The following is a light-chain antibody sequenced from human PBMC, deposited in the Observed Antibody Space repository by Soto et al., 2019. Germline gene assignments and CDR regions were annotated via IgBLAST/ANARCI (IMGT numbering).Light chain of an antibody. CDR1: QSVSSK. Sequence: EIVMTQSPATLSVSPGERATLSCRASQSVSSKLAWYQQKPGQAPRLLMSATSTRATGIPARFSGSGSGTEFTLTISSLEAEDFAVYYCQQRSNWPITFGQGTRLEIK. V-gene: IGKV3D-15*01. J-gene: IGKJ5*01. CDR2: ATS. CDR3: QQRSNWPIT.